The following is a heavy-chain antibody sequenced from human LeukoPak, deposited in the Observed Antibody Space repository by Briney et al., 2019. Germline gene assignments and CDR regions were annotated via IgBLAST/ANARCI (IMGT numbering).Heavy chain of an antibody. CDR2: ISSSSYI. Sequence: PGGSLRLSCAASGFTFSSYSMNWIRQAPGKGLEWVSSISSSSYIYYADSVKGRFTISRDNAKNSLYLQMNSLRAEDTAVYYCARTRSSWTSPFYYMDVWGKGTTVTISS. CDR1: GFTFSSYS. V-gene: IGHV3-21*01. J-gene: IGHJ6*03. D-gene: IGHD6-13*01. CDR3: ARTRSSWTSPFYYMDV.